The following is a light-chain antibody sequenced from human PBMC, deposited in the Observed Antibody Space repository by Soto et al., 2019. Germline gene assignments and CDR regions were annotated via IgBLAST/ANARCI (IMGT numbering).Light chain of an antibody. V-gene: IGKV3-20*01. CDR2: GAS. CDR1: QSVRSSD. J-gene: IGKJ4*01. CDR3: QQYGSSPST. Sequence: EIVLTQSPGTLSLSPGERATLSCRASQSVRSSDLAWYQQKPGQAPRLLIYGASSRATGIPDRFSGSGSGTDFTLTISRLEPEDFAVYYCQQYGSSPSTFGGGTKVDIK.